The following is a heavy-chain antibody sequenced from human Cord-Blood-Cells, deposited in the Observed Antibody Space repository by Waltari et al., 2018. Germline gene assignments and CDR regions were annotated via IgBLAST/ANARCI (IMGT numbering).Heavy chain of an antibody. CDR3: AREGWGYYYYYGMDV. V-gene: IGHV3-21*01. CDR1: GFTFSSYS. CDR2: ISSSSSYI. Sequence: EVQLVESGGGLVKPGGSLRVSCAASGFTFSSYSMNWVRQAPGKGLEWVSSISSSSSYIYYADSVKGRFTISRDNAKNSLYLQMNSLRAEDTAVYYCAREGWGYYYYYGMDVWGQGTTVTVSS. J-gene: IGHJ6*02. D-gene: IGHD6-19*01.